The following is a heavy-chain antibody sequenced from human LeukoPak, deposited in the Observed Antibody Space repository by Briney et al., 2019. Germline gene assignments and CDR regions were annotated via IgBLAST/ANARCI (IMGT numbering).Heavy chain of an antibody. Sequence: GGSLRLSCAASGLTFSTYGMSWVRQAPGKGLEWVPAISGNGVSTYYADSVKGRFTISRDNSNNMLYVQMNSLRAEDTAVYYCAKDRGWFGGSLANFDYWGQGTLVTVSS. V-gene: IGHV3-23*01. CDR3: AKDRGWFGGSLANFDY. J-gene: IGHJ4*02. D-gene: IGHD3-10*01. CDR2: ISGNGVST. CDR1: GLTFSTYG.